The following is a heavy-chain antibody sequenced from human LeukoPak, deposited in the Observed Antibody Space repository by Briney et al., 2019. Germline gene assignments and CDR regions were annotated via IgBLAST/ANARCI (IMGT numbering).Heavy chain of an antibody. CDR1: GFRVSDYY. CDR2: IRDSGEA. Sequence: GGSLRLSCAVSGFRVSDYYMSWVHQAPGKGLEWVGLIRDSGEAFYADFARGRFAISRDESENTSYLQMNSLRVEDTAVYFCARDRAANQDWVEFDPWGQGTLVTVSS. V-gene: IGHV3-66*03. CDR3: ARDRAANQDWVEFDP. D-gene: IGHD3/OR15-3a*01. J-gene: IGHJ5*02.